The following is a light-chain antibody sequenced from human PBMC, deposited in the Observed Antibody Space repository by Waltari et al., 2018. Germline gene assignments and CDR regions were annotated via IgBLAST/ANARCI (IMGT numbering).Light chain of an antibody. J-gene: IGKJ3*01. CDR3: QQYGTSPR. V-gene: IGKV3-20*01. CDR2: DAS. Sequence: EIVLTQSPATLSLSPGERATLSCRASQSVGGNYIAWYQQKPGQAPRLLIYDASNRATGIPDRFTGSGSGTDFTLTISRLDPEDFAVYYCQQYGTSPRFGPGTKVDIE. CDR1: QSVGGNY.